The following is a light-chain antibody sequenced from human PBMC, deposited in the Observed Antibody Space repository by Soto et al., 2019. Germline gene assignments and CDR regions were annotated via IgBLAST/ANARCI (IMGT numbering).Light chain of an antibody. V-gene: IGKV3-20*01. CDR1: QSVSSSY. J-gene: IGKJ1*01. Sequence: EIELTQSPGTLSLSPGERATVSCRASQSVSSSYLAWYQQRPGQAPRLLLYGASSRATGIPDRFRGSGSGTDFTLTISRLEPEDIAVYFCQQHNNWPTWTFGQGTKVDIK. CDR2: GAS. CDR3: QQHNNWPTWT.